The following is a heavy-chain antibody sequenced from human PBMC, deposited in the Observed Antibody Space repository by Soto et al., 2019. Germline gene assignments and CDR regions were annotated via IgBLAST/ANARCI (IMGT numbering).Heavy chain of an antibody. Sequence: SETLSLTCTVSGGSISSYYWSWIRQPPGKGLEWIGYIYYSGSTNYNPSLKSRVTISVDTSKNQFSLKLSSVTAADTAVYYCASLVTTGVRSWFDPWGQGPLVTVSS. J-gene: IGHJ5*02. CDR2: IYYSGST. CDR1: GGSISSYY. D-gene: IGHD4-4*01. V-gene: IGHV4-59*01. CDR3: ASLVTTGVRSWFDP.